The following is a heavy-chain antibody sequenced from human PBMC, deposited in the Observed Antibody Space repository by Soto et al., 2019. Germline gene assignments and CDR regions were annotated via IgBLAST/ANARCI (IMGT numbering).Heavy chain of an antibody. J-gene: IGHJ6*03. CDR3: ARESRDFYYYYLDV. V-gene: IGHV4-34*09. Sequence: PSETLSLTCAVYGGSFSGYYWSWIRQPPGKGLEWIGYIYYTGSTYYNPSLKSRFTISVDTSKNQFSLQLSSVTAADSAVYYCARESRDFYYYYLDVWGKGTTVTVSS. CDR2: IYYTGST. CDR1: GGSFSGYY.